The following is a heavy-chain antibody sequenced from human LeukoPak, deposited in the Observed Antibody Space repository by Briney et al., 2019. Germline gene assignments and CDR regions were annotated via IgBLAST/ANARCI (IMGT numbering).Heavy chain of an antibody. CDR3: ARGARKSIAVAGRGGNWFDP. CDR1: GFTLSSYS. Sequence: GGSLRLSCAASGFTLSSYSMHWVRHAPGKGLEWGSSIIINRTYINCGDSVEGRFNISRENAKTSRYLQMNSLRAEDTPGYYCARGARKSIAVAGRGGNWFDPWGQGTLVIVSS. CDR2: IIINRTYI. D-gene: IGHD6-19*01. J-gene: IGHJ5*02. V-gene: IGHV3-21*01.